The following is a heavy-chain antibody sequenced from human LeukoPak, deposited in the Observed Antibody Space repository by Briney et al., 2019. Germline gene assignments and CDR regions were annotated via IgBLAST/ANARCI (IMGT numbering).Heavy chain of an antibody. V-gene: IGHV1-46*01. CDR3: ARGGTVWGSGDAFDI. Sequence: ASVKVSCKASGYTFTGYYMHWVRQAPGQGLEWMGIINPSGGSTSYAQKFQGRVTMTRDMSTSTVYMELSSLRSEDTAVYYCARGGTVWGSGDAFDIWGQGTMVTVSS. CDR1: GYTFTGYY. J-gene: IGHJ3*02. D-gene: IGHD3-16*01. CDR2: INPSGGST.